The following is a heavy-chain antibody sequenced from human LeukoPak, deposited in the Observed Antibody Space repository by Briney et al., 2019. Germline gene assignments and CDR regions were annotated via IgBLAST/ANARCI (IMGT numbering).Heavy chain of an antibody. V-gene: IGHV4-59*08. CDR1: GDSLSSHY. J-gene: IGHJ5*02. CDR2: IYGSGST. D-gene: IGHD6-19*01. Sequence: SETLSLTCTVSGDSLSSHYWSWIRQPPGKGLEWIGYIYGSGSTHYDPSLRSRGTISEDTSKNQFSLMLTSVTAAGTAVDYCARNVGWYTHDTWGQGTLVTVSS. CDR3: ARNVGWYTHDT.